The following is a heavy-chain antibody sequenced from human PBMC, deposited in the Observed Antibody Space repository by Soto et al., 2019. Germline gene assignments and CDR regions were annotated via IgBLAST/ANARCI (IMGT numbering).Heavy chain of an antibody. V-gene: IGHV1-69*01. CDR1: GDTFKNCV. CDR3: AAELGFGKLSVV. CDR2: IIPLFGTT. Sequence: QVQVVQSGVEVRRPGSSVKVSCNASGDTFKNCVISWVRQAPGQGLEGMGGIIPLFGTTDFAQWFQGRLTITTDESTTTAYMELSRLRSEDTATYYCAAELGFGKLSVVWGQGTTVIVSS. J-gene: IGHJ6*02. D-gene: IGHD3-10*01.